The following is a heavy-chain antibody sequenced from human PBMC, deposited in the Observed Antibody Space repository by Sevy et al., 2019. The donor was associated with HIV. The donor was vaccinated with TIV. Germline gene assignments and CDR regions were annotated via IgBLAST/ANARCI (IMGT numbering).Heavy chain of an antibody. CDR3: ARGPPSYFHHTSGSDY. CDR2: IKQDGGEK. CDR1: GFTFSRYW. J-gene: IGHJ4*02. Sequence: GGSLRLSCAASGFTFSRYWMSWVRQAPGKGLEWVANIKQDGGEKYYVDSIKGRFTTSRDNAKNTLYLQMDSLRADDTAVYYCARGPPSYFHHTSGSDYWGQGTLVTVSS. V-gene: IGHV3-7*01. D-gene: IGHD3-22*01.